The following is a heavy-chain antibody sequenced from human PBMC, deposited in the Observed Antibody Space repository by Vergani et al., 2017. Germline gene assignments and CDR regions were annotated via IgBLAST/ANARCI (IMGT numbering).Heavy chain of an antibody. J-gene: IGHJ6*02. Sequence: EVQLLESGGDLVQPGGSLRLSCAASGFTFNHYAMNWVRQAPGKGLEWVSGISGSGGSTYYAGSVKGRFTISRDSSKNTLYLQMNSLSAGDTAVYYCAKANHRNSGYDYLYYDHAMDVWGQGTTVTVSS. V-gene: IGHV3-23*01. CDR1: GFTFNHYA. CDR2: ISGSGGST. CDR3: AKANHRNSGYDYLYYDHAMDV. D-gene: IGHD5-12*01.